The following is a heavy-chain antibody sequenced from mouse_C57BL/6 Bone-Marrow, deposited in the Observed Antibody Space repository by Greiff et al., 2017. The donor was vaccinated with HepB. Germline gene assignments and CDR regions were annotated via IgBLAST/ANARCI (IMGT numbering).Heavy chain of an antibody. Sequence: EVQLVESGPGLVKPSQSLSLTCSVTGYSITSGYYWNWMRQFPGNKLEWMGYISYDGSNNYNPSLKNRISITRDTSKNQFFLKLNSVTTEDTATYYCAREGIYGSSFYFDYWGQGTTLTVSS. D-gene: IGHD1-1*01. J-gene: IGHJ2*01. CDR1: GYSITSGYY. CDR3: AREGIYGSSFYFDY. V-gene: IGHV3-6*01. CDR2: ISYDGSN.